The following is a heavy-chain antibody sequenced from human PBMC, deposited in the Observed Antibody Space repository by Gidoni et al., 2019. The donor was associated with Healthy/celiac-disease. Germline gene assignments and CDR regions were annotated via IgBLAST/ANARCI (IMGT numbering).Heavy chain of an antibody. CDR3: AKELGSYYYYYGMDV. J-gene: IGHJ6*02. V-gene: IGHV3-30*18. CDR2: ISYDGSNK. Sequence: QVQLVESGGGVVQPGRSLRLYCAASGVTLSRYGMHGVRQAPGKGLEWVAVISYDGSNKYYADSVKGRFTISRDNSKNTLYLQMNSLRAEDTAVYYCAKELGSYYYYYGMDVWGQGTTVTVSS. CDR1: GVTLSRYG.